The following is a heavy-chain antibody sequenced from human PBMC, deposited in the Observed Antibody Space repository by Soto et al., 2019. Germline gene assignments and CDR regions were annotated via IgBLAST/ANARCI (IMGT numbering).Heavy chain of an antibody. D-gene: IGHD6-19*01. Sequence: VQLVESGGGVVQPGRSLRLSCAASGFTFSDSAMHWVRQAPGKGLEWVAVVSHDGRNTHYADSVKGRFTISRDSSKTRVSLAMTSLRAEDPAAYYCAKGGRKWLVTSDFNYLGHGALVTVSS. CDR2: VSHDGRNT. CDR3: AKGGRKWLVTSDFNY. V-gene: IGHV3-30*18. CDR1: GFTFSDSA. J-gene: IGHJ4*01.